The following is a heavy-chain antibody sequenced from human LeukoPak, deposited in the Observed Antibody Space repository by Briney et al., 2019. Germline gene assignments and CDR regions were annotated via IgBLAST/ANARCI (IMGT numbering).Heavy chain of an antibody. V-gene: IGHV4-61*05. CDR2: IYYSGST. D-gene: IGHD3-10*01. CDR1: GGSISSSSHY. CDR3: ARAAPWFGEFDAFDI. Sequence: SETLSLTCTVSGGSISSSSHYWGWIRQPPGKGLEWIGYIYYSGSTNYNPSLKSRVTISVDTSKNQFSLKLSSVTAADTAVYYCARAAPWFGEFDAFDIWGQGTMVTVSS. J-gene: IGHJ3*02.